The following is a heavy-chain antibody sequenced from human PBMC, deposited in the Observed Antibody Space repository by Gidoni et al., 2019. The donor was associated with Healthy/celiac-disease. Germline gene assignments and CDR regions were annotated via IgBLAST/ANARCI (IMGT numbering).Heavy chain of an antibody. D-gene: IGHD6-13*01. CDR2: TYYRSKWYN. Sequence: QVQLQQSGPGLVKPSQTLALNCPVSADSFSSNSAAWNWIRQSPSRGLEWLGRTYYRSKWYNDYAVSVKSRITINPDKYKNQFSLQLNSVTPEDTAVYYCARARGGFEQQLEYWGQGTLVTVSS. J-gene: IGHJ4*02. CDR3: ARARGGFEQQLEY. V-gene: IGHV6-1*01. CDR1: ADSFSSNSAA.